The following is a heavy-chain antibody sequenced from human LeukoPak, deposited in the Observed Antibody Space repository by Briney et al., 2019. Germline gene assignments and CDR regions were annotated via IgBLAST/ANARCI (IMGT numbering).Heavy chain of an antibody. CDR2: ISSGSSFI. J-gene: IGHJ4*02. CDR3: ARESSGYFY. CDR1: GFTFSTYN. V-gene: IGHV3-21*01. Sequence: GGSLRLSCAASGFTFSTYNMNWVRQAPGKGLEWVSSISSGSSFIYYADSVKGRFTISRDNAKNSLFLQMNSLRAEDTAVYYCARESSGYFYWGQGTLVTVSS. D-gene: IGHD3-22*01.